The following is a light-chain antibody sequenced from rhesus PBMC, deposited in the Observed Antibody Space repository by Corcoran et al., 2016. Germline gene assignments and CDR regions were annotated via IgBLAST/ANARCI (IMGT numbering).Light chain of an antibody. CDR1: ENVNNY. V-gene: IGKV1-74*01. Sequence: DIQMTQSPSSLSASVGDRVTITCRASENVNNYLNWYQQKPGKAPKLLINKAYTLQSGVPSRFSGSGSVTDYTFTISSLQPEDVATYYCQHGYGTPFTFGPGTKLDIK. CDR2: KAY. J-gene: IGKJ3*01. CDR3: QHGYGTPFT.